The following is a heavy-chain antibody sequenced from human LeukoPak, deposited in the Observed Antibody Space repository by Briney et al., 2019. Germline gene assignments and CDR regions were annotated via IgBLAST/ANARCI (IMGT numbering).Heavy chain of an antibody. CDR1: GFTFSSYS. J-gene: IGHJ6*03. CDR2: ISSSSSYI. Sequence: GGSLRLSCAASGFTFSSYSMNWVHQAPGKGLEWVSSISSSSSYIYYADSVKGRFTISRDNAKNSLYLQMNSLRAEDTAVYYCARVVGDSPYYYYYMDVWGKGTTVTVSS. D-gene: IGHD3-10*01. CDR3: ARVVGDSPYYYYYMDV. V-gene: IGHV3-21*01.